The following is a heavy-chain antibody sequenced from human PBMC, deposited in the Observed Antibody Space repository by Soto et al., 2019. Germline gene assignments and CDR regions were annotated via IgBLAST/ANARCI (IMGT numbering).Heavy chain of an antibody. CDR3: ARGRGEVDA. Sequence: QVHLQQWGAGLLKPSETLSLTCAVYGASLSDNYCTWLRQPPGKGLEWIGEINHSGNTNYNPSLRSRVTISIDTSKNQWSLNPRSVSAAATAVYDCARGRGEVDAWGQGTPVTVAA. D-gene: IGHD2-21*01. CDR2: INHSGNT. CDR1: GASLSDNY. J-gene: IGHJ5*02. V-gene: IGHV4-34*01.